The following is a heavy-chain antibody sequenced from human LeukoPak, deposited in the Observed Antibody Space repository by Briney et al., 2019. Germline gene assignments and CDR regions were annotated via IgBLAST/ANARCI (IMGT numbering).Heavy chain of an antibody. D-gene: IGHD5-24*01. CDR2: IKQDGSKK. Sequence: PGGSLRLSCVGSGFIFSDYYMDWVRQAPGKGLEWVANIKQDGSKKSYVDSVKGRFTISRDNAKNSLYLQMNSLRAEDTAIYYCTRVGYIDEGIDYWGQGTLVTVSS. CDR1: GFIFSDYY. V-gene: IGHV3-7*04. J-gene: IGHJ4*02. CDR3: TRVGYIDEGIDY.